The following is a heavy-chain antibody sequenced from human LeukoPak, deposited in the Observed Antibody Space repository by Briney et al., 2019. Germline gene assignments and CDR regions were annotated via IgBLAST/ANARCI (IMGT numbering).Heavy chain of an antibody. V-gene: IGHV3-9*01. J-gene: IGHJ5*02. D-gene: IGHD3-9*01. CDR3: AKGGTVYYKYNWFDP. Sequence: GRSLRLSCAASGFTFDDYAMHWVRQAPGKGLEWVSGISWNSGSIGYADSVKGRFTISRDNAKNSLYLQMNSLRAEDTALYYCAKGGTVYYKYNWFDPWGQGTLVTVSS. CDR1: GFTFDDYA. CDR2: ISWNSGSI.